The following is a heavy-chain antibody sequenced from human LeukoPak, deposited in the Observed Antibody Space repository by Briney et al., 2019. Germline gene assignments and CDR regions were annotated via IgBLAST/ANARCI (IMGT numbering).Heavy chain of an antibody. CDR3: ARERARRDGYNKHYDY. CDR2: ISSSGSTI. V-gene: IGHV3-11*01. Sequence: GGSLRLSCAASGFTLSDYYMSWIRQAPGKGLERVSYISSSGSTIYYADSVKGRFTISRDNAKNSLYLQMNSLRAEDTAVYYCARERARRDGYNKHYDYWGQGTLVTVSS. J-gene: IGHJ4*02. D-gene: IGHD5-24*01. CDR1: GFTLSDYY.